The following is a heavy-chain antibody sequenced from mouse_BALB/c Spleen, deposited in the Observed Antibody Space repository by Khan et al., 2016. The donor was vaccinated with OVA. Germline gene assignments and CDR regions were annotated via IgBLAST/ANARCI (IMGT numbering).Heavy chain of an antibody. Sequence: EVQGVESGAELVKPGASVKLSCAASGFNIKDTYVHWVKERPEQGLEWIGRIAPANGNTEYDPKFQGKATITADTSSNTSYLRLRGLTTEDAAVYYCVHPSYDPRNGDVWGAGTTVTVAS. CDR1: GFNIKDTY. CDR3: VHPSYDPRNGDV. J-gene: IGHJ1*01. V-gene: IGHV14-3*02. CDR2: IAPANGNT. D-gene: IGHD2-3*01.